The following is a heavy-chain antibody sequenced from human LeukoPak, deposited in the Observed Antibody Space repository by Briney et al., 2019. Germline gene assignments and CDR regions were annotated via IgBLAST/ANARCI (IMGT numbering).Heavy chain of an antibody. CDR2: INHSGST. V-gene: IGHV4-34*01. D-gene: IGHD3-10*01. CDR1: GGSFSGYY. J-gene: IGHJ4*02. Sequence: PSETLSLTCAVYGGSFSGYYWSWIRQPPGKGLEWIGEINHSGSTNYNPSLKSRVTISVDTSKNQSSLKLSSVTAADTAVYYCARNPYGSGSYYFDYWGQGTLVTVSS. CDR3: ARNPYGSGSYYFDY.